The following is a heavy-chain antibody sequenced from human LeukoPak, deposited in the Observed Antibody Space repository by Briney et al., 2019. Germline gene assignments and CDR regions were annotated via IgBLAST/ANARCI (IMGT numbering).Heavy chain of an antibody. CDR3: ARVTGSYDILTGLSPTFDY. CDR1: GYTFTSYA. Sequence: GSVKVSCKASGYTFTSYAMNWVRQAPGQGLEWMGWINTNTGNPTYAQGFTGRFVFSLDTSVSTAYLQISSLKAEDTAVYYCARVTGSYDILTGLSPTFDYWGQGTLVTVSS. V-gene: IGHV7-4-1*02. D-gene: IGHD3-9*01. CDR2: INTNTGNP. J-gene: IGHJ4*02.